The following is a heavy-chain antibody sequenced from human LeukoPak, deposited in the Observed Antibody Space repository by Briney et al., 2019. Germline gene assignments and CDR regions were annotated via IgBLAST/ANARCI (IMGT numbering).Heavy chain of an antibody. J-gene: IGHJ4*02. Sequence: ASVKVSCKASGYTFTSYDINWVRQATGQGLEWMRWMNPNSGNTGYAQKFQGRVTITRNTSISTAYMELSSLRSEDTAVYYCARGLQGGLWFGELLEGIPFDYWGQGTLVTVSS. CDR3: ARGLQGGLWFGELLEGIPFDY. CDR1: GYTFTSYD. V-gene: IGHV1-8*03. D-gene: IGHD3-10*01. CDR2: MNPNSGNT.